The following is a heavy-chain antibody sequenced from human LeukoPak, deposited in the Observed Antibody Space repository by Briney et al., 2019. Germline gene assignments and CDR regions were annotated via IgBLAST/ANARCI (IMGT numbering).Heavy chain of an antibody. CDR3: ATYSNYDFWSGYYNTHFDY. Sequence: ASVKVSCKASGYTFTSYAMKWVRQAPGQGLEWMGWINTNTGNPTYAQGFTGRFVFSLDTSVSTAYLQISSLKAEDTAVYYCATYSNYDFWSGYYNTHFDYWGQGTLVTVSS. D-gene: IGHD3-3*01. CDR1: GYTFTSYA. CDR2: INTNTGNP. J-gene: IGHJ4*02. V-gene: IGHV7-4-1*02.